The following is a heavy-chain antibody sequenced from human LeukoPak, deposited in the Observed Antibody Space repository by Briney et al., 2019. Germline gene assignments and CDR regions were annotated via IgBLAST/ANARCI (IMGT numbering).Heavy chain of an antibody. J-gene: IGHJ4*02. V-gene: IGHV1-18*01. CDR1: GYTFTIYS. CDR2: MSAYNGNT. D-gene: IGHD2-15*01. Sequence: RASVRVSCKASGYTFTIYSISWVRQAPGQGGERMGWMSAYNGNTIYAQKVKRRVTMTTDTSTSTAYMELRSLKSDDTAVYYCARASYCSDGSCYSDYWGQGTLVTVSS. CDR3: ARASYCSDGSCYSDY.